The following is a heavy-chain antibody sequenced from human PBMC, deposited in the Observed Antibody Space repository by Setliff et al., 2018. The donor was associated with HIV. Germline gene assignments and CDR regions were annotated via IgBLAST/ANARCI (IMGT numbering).Heavy chain of an antibody. CDR1: GGTFSSYA. J-gene: IGHJ4*02. CDR3: ARDQAIAVAGTLDY. Sequence: SVKVSCKASGGTFSSYAISWVRQAPGQGLEWMGGIIPILGIANYAQKFQGRVTITADESTSTAYMELSSLRSEDTAVYYCARDQAIAVAGTLDYWGQGTLVTVSS. CDR2: IIPILGIA. D-gene: IGHD6-19*01. V-gene: IGHV1-69*10.